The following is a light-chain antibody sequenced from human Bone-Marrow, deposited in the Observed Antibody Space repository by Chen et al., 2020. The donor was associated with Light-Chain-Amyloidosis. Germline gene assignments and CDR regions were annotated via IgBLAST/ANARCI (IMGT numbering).Light chain of an antibody. CDR3: HQYNDWPLGGT. CDR1: QSVGFK. V-gene: IGKV3-15*01. J-gene: IGKJ1*01. Sequence: VMTQSPATLSVSPGERATLSCRASQSVGFKLAWYQQKPGQAPRLLIFGISTRETGIPDRFSGSGSGTEFTLTITSLQSEDFAVYYCHQYNDWPLGGTFGQGTKVDIK. CDR2: GIS.